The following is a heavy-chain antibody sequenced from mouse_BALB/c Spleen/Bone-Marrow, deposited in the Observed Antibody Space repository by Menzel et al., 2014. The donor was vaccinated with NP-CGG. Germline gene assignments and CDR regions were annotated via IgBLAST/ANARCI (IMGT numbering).Heavy chain of an antibody. CDR1: GYTFTDYY. Sequence: QVQLKESGAELVRPGASVKLSCKASGYTFTDYYINWVKQRTGQGLEWIGEIYPGSGNTYYNEKFKGKATLTADKSSSTAYMQLSSLTSEDSAVYFCAREGDPGAWFAYWGQGTLVTVSA. CDR2: IYPGSGNT. CDR3: AREGDPGAWFAY. V-gene: IGHV1-77*01. D-gene: IGHD3-3*01. J-gene: IGHJ3*01.